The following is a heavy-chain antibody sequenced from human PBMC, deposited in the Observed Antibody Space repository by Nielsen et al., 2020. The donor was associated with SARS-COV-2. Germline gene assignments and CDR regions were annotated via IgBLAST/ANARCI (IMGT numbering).Heavy chain of an antibody. CDR2: IKEDGSEK. V-gene: IGHV3-7*03. D-gene: IGHD3-22*01. CDR3: AREWEDYDSSGFDY. Sequence: GESLKISCAASGFTFSSYWMSWVRQAPGKGLEWVANIKEDGSEKYYVDSVKGRFSISRDNAKNSLYLQMNSLRVEDTAVYYCAREWEDYDSSGFDYWGQGTLVTVSS. J-gene: IGHJ4*02. CDR1: GFTFSSYW.